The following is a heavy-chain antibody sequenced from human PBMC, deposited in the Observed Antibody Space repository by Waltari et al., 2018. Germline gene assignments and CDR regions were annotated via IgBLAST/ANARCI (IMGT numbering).Heavy chain of an antibody. D-gene: IGHD2-15*01. Sequence: HVQLQQWGAGLLKPSETLSLTCAVNGGSRRGYSWSWIRQPPGKGLEWIGEISQSGKTNYNPSLKSRVSTSVDKSKNQFSLNLGSVSAADTAVYYCARERQDRTDCSGGSCKRDYWGQGTLVTVSS. CDR2: ISQSGKT. CDR3: ARERQDRTDCSGGSCKRDY. V-gene: IGHV4-34*01. J-gene: IGHJ4*02. CDR1: GGSRRGYS.